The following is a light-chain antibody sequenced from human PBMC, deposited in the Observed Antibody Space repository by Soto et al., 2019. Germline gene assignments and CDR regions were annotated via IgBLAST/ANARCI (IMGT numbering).Light chain of an antibody. CDR1: QSVRSW. J-gene: IGKJ2*01. CDR3: QQYDTYPYT. V-gene: IGKV1-5*01. CDR2: DGS. Sequence: DIQMTQSPSTLPASVGDRVTITCRASQSVRSWLAWYQQKPGKAPSLLIYDGSSLQSGVPSRFSGSGSGTGFTLTISSLQPDDFESYYCQQYDTYPYTFGQGTKVEIK.